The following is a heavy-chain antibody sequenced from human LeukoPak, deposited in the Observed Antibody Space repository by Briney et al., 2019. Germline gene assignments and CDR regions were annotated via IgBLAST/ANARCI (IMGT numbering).Heavy chain of an antibody. D-gene: IGHD5-12*01. CDR1: GFTFSAYA. Sequence: GGSLRLSCAASGFTFSAYAMAWVRQAPGKGLECVSHITTGGSSIFYADSVKGRFTISRDNAKNSLYLQMNSLRAEDMALYYCAKGVGIGYDYFFDYWGQGTLVTVSS. V-gene: IGHV3-48*04. CDR2: ITTGGSSI. CDR3: AKGVGIGYDYFFDY. J-gene: IGHJ4*02.